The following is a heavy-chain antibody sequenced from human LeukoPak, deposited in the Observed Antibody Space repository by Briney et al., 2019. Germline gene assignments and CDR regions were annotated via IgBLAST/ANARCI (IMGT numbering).Heavy chain of an antibody. CDR1: GYTFTSYY. Sequence: GGSLRLSCAASGYTFTSYYMHWVRQAPGQGLEWMGIINPSGGSTSYAQKFQGRVTMTRDTSTSTVYMELSSLRSEDTAVYYCARPQLQTGDGGWLLKYWGQGTLVTVSS. CDR3: ARPQLQTGDGGWLLKY. CDR2: INPSGGST. J-gene: IGHJ4*02. D-gene: IGHD6-19*01. V-gene: IGHV1-46*01.